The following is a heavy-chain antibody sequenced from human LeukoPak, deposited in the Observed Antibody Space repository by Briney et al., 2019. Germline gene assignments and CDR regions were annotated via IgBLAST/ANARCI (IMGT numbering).Heavy chain of an antibody. CDR1: GGSISSYY. D-gene: IGHD6-19*01. Sequence: KLSETLSLTCTVSGGSISSYYWSWIRQPPGKGLEWIGYISYSGSTNYNPSLKSRVTISVDTSKNQFSLKLSSVTAADTAVYYCARESIAVAGTGYYYYYMDVWGKGTTVTVSS. V-gene: IGHV4-59*01. CDR3: ARESIAVAGTGYYYYYMDV. J-gene: IGHJ6*03. CDR2: ISYSGST.